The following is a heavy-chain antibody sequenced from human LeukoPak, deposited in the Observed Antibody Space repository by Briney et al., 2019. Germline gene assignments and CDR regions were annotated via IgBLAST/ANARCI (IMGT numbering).Heavy chain of an antibody. V-gene: IGHV4-39*06. Sequence: SETLSLTCTVSGGSISSSSYYWGWIRQPPGKGLEWIGSIYYSGSTYYNPSLKSRVTISVDTSKNQFTLKLSSVTAADTAVCYCARDKSSGPEGAFDIWGQGTMVTVSS. D-gene: IGHD3-22*01. J-gene: IGHJ3*02. CDR1: GGSISSSSYY. CDR3: ARDKSSGPEGAFDI. CDR2: IYYSGST.